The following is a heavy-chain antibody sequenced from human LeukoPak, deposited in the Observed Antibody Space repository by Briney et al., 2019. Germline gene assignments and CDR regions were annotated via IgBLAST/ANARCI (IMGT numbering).Heavy chain of an antibody. Sequence: VASVKVSCKASGYTFTSYDINWVRQATGQGLEWMGWMNPNSGNTGYAQKFQGRVTMTRNTSISTAYMELSSLRSEDTAVYYCARGPPYSGSQGRSGASDYWGQGTLVTVSS. CDR1: GYTFTSYD. CDR3: ARGPPYSGSQGRSGASDY. J-gene: IGHJ4*02. CDR2: MNPNSGNT. D-gene: IGHD1-26*01. V-gene: IGHV1-8*01.